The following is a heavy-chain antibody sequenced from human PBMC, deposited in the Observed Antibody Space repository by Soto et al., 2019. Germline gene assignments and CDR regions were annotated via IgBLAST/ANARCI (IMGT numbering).Heavy chain of an antibody. CDR2: IYYTGTT. D-gene: IGHD3-22*01. J-gene: IGHJ4*02. V-gene: IGHV4-59*08. Sequence: QVKLQESGPGLVKPSETLSLTCTVSGGSISGDYWSWIRQSPGKGLEWIGYIYYTGTTKYNPSLRSRVTIELDTSKNSFSPKLSSVTAAYTAVYYCARLGGYYQAFDSWGQGTLVTFAS. CDR1: GGSISGDY. CDR3: ARLGGYYQAFDS.